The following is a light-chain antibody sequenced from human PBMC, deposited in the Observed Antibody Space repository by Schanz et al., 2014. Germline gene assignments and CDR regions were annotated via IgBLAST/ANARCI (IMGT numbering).Light chain of an antibody. Sequence: QSALIQPPSASGSPGQSVAISCTGTTSDVGGYNFVSWYQQHPGKAPKLMIYDVSRRPSGVPDRFSGSKSDNTASLTISGLQSDDEAVYHCSSYAGSSSLLFGGGTKLTVL. V-gene: IGLV2-8*01. CDR3: SSYAGSSSLL. CDR2: DVS. J-gene: IGLJ2*01. CDR1: TSDVGGYNF.